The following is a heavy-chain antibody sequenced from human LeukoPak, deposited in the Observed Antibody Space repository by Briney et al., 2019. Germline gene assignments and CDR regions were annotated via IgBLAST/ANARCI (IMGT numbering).Heavy chain of an antibody. CDR1: GLTFSSYA. CDR2: ISGTDGSA. D-gene: IGHD3-10*01. V-gene: IGHV3-23*01. CDR3: AKVVASYYYGSGSYYNPPNYFDY. Sequence: HAGGSLRLSCAASGLTFSSYAMSWVRQAPGKGLEWVSVISGTDGSAYYADSVKGRFTISRDSSKNTLYLQMNSLRAEDTAVYYCAKVVASYYYGSGSYYNPPNYFDYWGQGTLVTVSS. J-gene: IGHJ4*02.